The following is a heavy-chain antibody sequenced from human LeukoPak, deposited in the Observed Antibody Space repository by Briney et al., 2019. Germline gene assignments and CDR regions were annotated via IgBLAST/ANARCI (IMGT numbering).Heavy chain of an antibody. CDR3: ARARGYYLTYYFDY. J-gene: IGHJ4*02. V-gene: IGHV4-30-4*01. CDR1: GGSISSGDYY. CDR2: IYYSRST. D-gene: IGHD3-10*01. Sequence: SQTLSLTCTVSGGSISSGDYYWSRIRQPPGKGLEWIGYIYYSRSTYYNPSLKSRVTISVDTSKNQFSLKLSSVTAADTAVYYCARARGYYLTYYFDYWGQGTLVTVSS.